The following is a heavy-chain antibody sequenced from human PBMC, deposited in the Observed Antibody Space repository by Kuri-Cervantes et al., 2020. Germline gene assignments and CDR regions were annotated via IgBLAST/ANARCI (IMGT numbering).Heavy chain of an antibody. CDR3: ARDLGYSSSWHGLDY. Sequence: GGSLRLSCAASGFTFSSYAMHWVRQAPGKGLEWVAVIWYDGSNKYYADSVKGRFTISRDNSKNTLYLQMNSLRAEDTAVYYCARDLGYSSSWHGLDYWGQGTLVTVSS. J-gene: IGHJ4*02. CDR1: GFTFSSYA. CDR2: IWYDGSNK. D-gene: IGHD6-13*01. V-gene: IGHV3-33*08.